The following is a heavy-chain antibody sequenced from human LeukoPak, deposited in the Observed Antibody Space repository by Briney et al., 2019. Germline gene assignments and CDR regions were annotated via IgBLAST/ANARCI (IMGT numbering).Heavy chain of an antibody. CDR2: TGSSDSNI. Sequence: PGGSLRLSCAASGFILSDYYMSWIRQAPGKGLEWVSYTGSSDSNIEYADAVKRRFTLSRDNAKISLYLQMNSLRIEDTAVYYCAKGGLWDTAMLRWGQGTLVTVSS. J-gene: IGHJ4*02. D-gene: IGHD5-18*01. CDR3: AKGGLWDTAMLR. CDR1: GFILSDYY. V-gene: IGHV3-11*01.